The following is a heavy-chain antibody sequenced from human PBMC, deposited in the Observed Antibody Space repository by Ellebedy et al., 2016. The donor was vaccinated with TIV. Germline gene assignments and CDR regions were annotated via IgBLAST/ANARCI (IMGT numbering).Heavy chain of an antibody. CDR3: TRAIVGADFDY. V-gene: IGHV3-49*04. D-gene: IGHD1-26*01. Sequence: GESLKISCTASGFTFGDYAMSWVRQAPGKGLEWVGFIRSKAYGGTTEYAASVKGRFTISRDDSKSIAYLQMNSLKTEDTAVYYCTRAIVGADFDYWGQGTLVTVSS. J-gene: IGHJ4*02. CDR2: IRSKAYGGTT. CDR1: GFTFGDYA.